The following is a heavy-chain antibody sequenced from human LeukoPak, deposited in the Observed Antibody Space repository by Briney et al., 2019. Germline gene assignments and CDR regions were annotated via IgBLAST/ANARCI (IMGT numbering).Heavy chain of an antibody. J-gene: IGHJ6*02. CDR2: ISVYNGNT. CDR1: GYTFTTYA. D-gene: IGHD1-1*01. CDR3: ARDLKGAITWTGLSAGMDV. V-gene: IGHV1-18*01. Sequence: ASVKVSCKASGYTFTTYAISWVRQATGQGLEWMGWISVYNGNTNYAQKFQGRVSMTTDTSTSTAYMELRSLSSDDTAVYYCARDLKGAITWTGLSAGMDVWGQGTTVTVSS.